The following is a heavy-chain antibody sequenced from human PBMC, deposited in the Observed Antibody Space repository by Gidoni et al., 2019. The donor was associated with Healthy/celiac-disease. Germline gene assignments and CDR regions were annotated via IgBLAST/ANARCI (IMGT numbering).Heavy chain of an antibody. Sequence: EVQLLESGGGLVKPGGSLRLSCAASGFPFSSYSMNWVRQAPGKGLEWVSSISSSSSYIYYADSVKGRFTISRDNAKNSLYLQMNSLRAEDTAVYYCARAEEYSSSSFRPFDYWGQGTLVTVSS. CDR1: GFPFSSYS. D-gene: IGHD6-6*01. J-gene: IGHJ4*02. CDR3: ARAEEYSSSSFRPFDY. CDR2: ISSSSSYI. V-gene: IGHV3-21*01.